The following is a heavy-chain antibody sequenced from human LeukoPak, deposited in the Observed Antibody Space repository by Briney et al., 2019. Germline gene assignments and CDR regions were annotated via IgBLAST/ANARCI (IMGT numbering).Heavy chain of an antibody. CDR1: GFTFSSYS. D-gene: IGHD3-16*01. CDR2: ISSSSSYI. CDR3: AREAFGGWGYFDY. V-gene: IGHV3-21*01. Sequence: GGSLRLSCAASGFTFSSYSMNWVRQAPGKGLEWVSSISSSSSYIYYADSVKGRFTISRDNAKNSLYLQMNSLRAEDTAVYYCAREAFGGWGYFDYWGQGTLVTVSS. J-gene: IGHJ4*02.